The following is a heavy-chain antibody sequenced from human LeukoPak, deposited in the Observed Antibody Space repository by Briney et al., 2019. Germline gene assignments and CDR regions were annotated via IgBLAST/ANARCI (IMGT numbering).Heavy chain of an antibody. CDR3: ARSLTGYGYYYGMDV. CDR2: ISSSGSTI. V-gene: IGHV3-48*03. CDR1: GFTFSSYE. D-gene: IGHD3-9*01. Sequence: GGSLRLSCAASGFTFSSYEIDWVRQAPGKGRGWGSYISSSGSTIYYADSVKGRFTISRDNAKNSLYLQMNSLRAEDTAVYYCARSLTGYGYYYGMDVWGKGTTVTVSS. J-gene: IGHJ6*04.